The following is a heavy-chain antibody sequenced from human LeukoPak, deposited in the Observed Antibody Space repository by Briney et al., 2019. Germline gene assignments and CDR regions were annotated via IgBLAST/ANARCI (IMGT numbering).Heavy chain of an antibody. J-gene: IGHJ3*02. V-gene: IGHV3-30*04. D-gene: IGHD5-18*01. CDR3: AGVDAALPDAFDI. CDR1: GFTLSSYE. CDR2: IEYGESTT. Sequence: GGSLRLSCMVSGFTLSSYEMSWIRQAPGKGLEWVSSIEYGESTTHYADSVRGRFTISRDNSKNTLYLQMNSLRADDTAVYYCAGVDAALPDAFDIWGQGTTDTVSS.